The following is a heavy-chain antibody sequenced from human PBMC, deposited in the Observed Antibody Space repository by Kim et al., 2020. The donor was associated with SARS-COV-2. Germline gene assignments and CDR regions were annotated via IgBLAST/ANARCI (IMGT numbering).Heavy chain of an antibody. Sequence: GGSLRLSCAASGFTFDDYAMHWVRQAPGKGLEWVSGISWISGSIGYADSVKGRFTISRDNAKNSLYLQMNSLRAEDTALYYCAKGLSSYYYGMDVWGQGTTVTVSS. CDR2: ISWISGSI. CDR1: GFTFDDYA. J-gene: IGHJ6*02. D-gene: IGHD3-3*02. CDR3: AKGLSSYYYGMDV. V-gene: IGHV3-9*01.